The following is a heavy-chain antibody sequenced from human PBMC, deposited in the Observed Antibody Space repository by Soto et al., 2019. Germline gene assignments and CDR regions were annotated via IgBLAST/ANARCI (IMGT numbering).Heavy chain of an antibody. V-gene: IGHV3-21*06. CDR2: ISSSTGYV. D-gene: IGHD2-2*01. Sequence: LRLSCAASGFTFSRYGMNWLRQAPGKGLEWVASISSSTGYVYYADSVKGRFSTSRDNAKNILYLEMYALRTEDTAVYYCARDPSEGRVGNWFESWGQGTLVTVSS. J-gene: IGHJ5*01. CDR1: GFTFSRYG. CDR3: ARDPSEGRVGNWFES.